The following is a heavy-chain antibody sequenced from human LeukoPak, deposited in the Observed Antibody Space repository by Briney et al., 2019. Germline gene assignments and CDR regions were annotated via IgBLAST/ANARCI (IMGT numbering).Heavy chain of an antibody. CDR3: ARDTPSMYSSSLDY. D-gene: IGHD6-13*01. CDR1: GYTFTGYY. CDR2: INPNSGGT. J-gene: IGHJ4*02. Sequence: ASVTVSCKASGYTFTGYYLHWVRQAPGQGLEWIGWINPNSGGTTYAQKFQGSVTMTRDTSISTAYMEVSGLKSDDTAVYYCARDTPSMYSSSLDYWGQGTLVTVSS. V-gene: IGHV1-2*02.